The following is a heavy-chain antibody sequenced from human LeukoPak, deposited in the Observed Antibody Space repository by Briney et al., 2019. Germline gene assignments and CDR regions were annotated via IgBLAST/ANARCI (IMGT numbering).Heavy chain of an antibody. J-gene: IGHJ4*02. V-gene: IGHV3-30*04. CDR3: ARGLREMRYHY. D-gene: IGHD5-24*01. CDR2: ISYDGSNK. Sequence: PGGSLRLSCAASGFTFSSYAMHWVRQAPGKGLEWVAVISYDGSNKYYADSVKGRFTISRDNSKNTLYLQMNSLRAEDTAVYYRARGLREMRYHYWGQGTLLTVSS. CDR1: GFTFSSYA.